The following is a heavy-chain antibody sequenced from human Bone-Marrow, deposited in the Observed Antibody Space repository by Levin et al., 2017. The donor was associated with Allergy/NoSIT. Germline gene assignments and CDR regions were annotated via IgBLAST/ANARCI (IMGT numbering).Heavy chain of an antibody. J-gene: IGHJ6*02. V-gene: IGHV4-61*01. CDR2: IYYSGST. Sequence: PSETLSLTCTVSGGSVSSGSYYWSWIRQPPGTGLEWIGYIYYSGSTNYNPSLKSRVTISVDTSKNQFSLKLSSVTAADTAVYYCARVSIAVAGTVNYYYGMDVWGQGTTVTVSS. D-gene: IGHD6-19*01. CDR3: ARVSIAVAGTVNYYYGMDV. CDR1: GGSVSSGSYY.